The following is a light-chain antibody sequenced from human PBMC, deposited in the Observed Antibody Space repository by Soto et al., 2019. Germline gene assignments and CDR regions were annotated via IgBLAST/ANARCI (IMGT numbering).Light chain of an antibody. J-gene: IGLJ2*01. CDR2: EVS. CDR1: SSDVGGYNY. V-gene: IGLV2-14*01. Sequence: QSALTQPASVSGSPGQSITISCTGTSSDVGGYNYVSWYQQHPGKAPKLMIYEVSNRPSGVSNRFSGSKSGHTASLTISGLQAEYEADYYCSSYTSSSTLVFGGGTKLTVL. CDR3: SSYTSSSTLV.